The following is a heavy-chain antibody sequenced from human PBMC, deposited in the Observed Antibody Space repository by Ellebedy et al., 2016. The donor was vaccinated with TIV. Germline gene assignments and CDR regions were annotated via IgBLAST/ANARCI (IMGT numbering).Heavy chain of an antibody. Sequence: GESLKISXKGSGYSFTSYWIGWVRQMPGKGLEWMGIIYPGDSDTRYSPSFQGQVTISADKSISTAYLQWSSLKASDTAMYYCARQVVTQGFPFDYWGQGTLVTVSS. J-gene: IGHJ4*02. CDR2: IYPGDSDT. D-gene: IGHD4-23*01. V-gene: IGHV5-51*01. CDR3: ARQVVTQGFPFDY. CDR1: GYSFTSYW.